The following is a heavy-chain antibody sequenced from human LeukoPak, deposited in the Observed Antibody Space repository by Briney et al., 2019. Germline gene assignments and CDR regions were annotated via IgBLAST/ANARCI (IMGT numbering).Heavy chain of an antibody. CDR1: GYTFTNYT. J-gene: IGHJ4*02. CDR3: TRGRDTTGYFVY. D-gene: IGHD3-22*01. CDR2: IDTNTGNP. V-gene: IGHV7-4-1*02. Sequence: ASVNVSCTASGYTFTNYTINWVRLAPGQGLEWMGWIDTNTGNPTYAQGFAGRFVFSLDTSVTTTYLQISSLKAEDTAVYYCTRGRDTTGYFVYGGQGTLVSVSS.